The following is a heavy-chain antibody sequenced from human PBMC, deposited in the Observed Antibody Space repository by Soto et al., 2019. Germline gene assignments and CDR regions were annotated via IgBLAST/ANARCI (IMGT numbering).Heavy chain of an antibody. V-gene: IGHV4-59*01. Sequence: SETLSLTCTVSGGSISSYYWSWIRQPPGKGLEWIGYIYYSGSTNYNPSLKSRVTISVDTSKNQFSLKLSSVTAADTAVYYCARASRSGYYTYYFDYWGQGTLVTVSS. D-gene: IGHD3-3*01. CDR3: ARASRSGYYTYYFDY. CDR2: IYYSGST. J-gene: IGHJ4*02. CDR1: GGSISSYY.